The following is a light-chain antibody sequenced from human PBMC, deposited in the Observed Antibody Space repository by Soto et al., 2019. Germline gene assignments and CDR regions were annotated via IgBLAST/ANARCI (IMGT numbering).Light chain of an antibody. CDR2: DVS. Sequence: QSVLTQPASVSGSPGQSITITCTGTRSDIGAYNFVSWYQQHPGEVPKLMLYDVSIRPSGVSNRFSGSKSGNKASLTISGLQAEDEADYYCTSWTTSTTMIFGGGTKVTVL. CDR1: RSDIGAYNF. CDR3: TSWTTSTTMI. V-gene: IGLV2-14*03. J-gene: IGLJ2*01.